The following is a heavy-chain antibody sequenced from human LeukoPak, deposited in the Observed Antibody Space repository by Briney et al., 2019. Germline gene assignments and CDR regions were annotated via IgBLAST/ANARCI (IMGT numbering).Heavy chain of an antibody. J-gene: IGHJ3*02. D-gene: IGHD3-10*01. CDR2: IYTSGST. CDR1: GGPISSYY. Sequence: SETLSLTCTVSGGPISSYYWSWLRQPAGKGLEWIGRIYTSGSTNYNPSLKSRVTMSVDTSKNQFSLKLSSVTAADTAVYYCARDVSGGLLWFGELYDAFDIWGQGTMVTVSS. V-gene: IGHV4-4*07. CDR3: ARDVSGGLLWFGELYDAFDI.